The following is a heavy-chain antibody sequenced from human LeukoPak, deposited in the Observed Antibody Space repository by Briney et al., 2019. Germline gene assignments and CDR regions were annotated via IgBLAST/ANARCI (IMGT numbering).Heavy chain of an antibody. D-gene: IGHD6-13*01. Sequence: SVKVSCKASGGTFSSYAISWVRQAPGQGLEWMGRIIPILGIANYAQKFQGRVTITADKSTSTAYMELSSLRSEDTAVYYCARSEGQQLVPYWGRGTLVTVSS. V-gene: IGHV1-69*04. CDR1: GGTFSSYA. J-gene: IGHJ4*02. CDR2: IIPILGIA. CDR3: ARSEGQQLVPY.